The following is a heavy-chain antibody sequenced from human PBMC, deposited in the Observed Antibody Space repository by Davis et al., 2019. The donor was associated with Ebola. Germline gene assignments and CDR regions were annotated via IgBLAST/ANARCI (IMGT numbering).Heavy chain of an antibody. D-gene: IGHD3-3*01. CDR1: GITFSGSA. V-gene: IGHV3-73*01. J-gene: IGHJ4*02. CDR3: SRHSPFRFLDY. Sequence: PGGSLRLSCAASGITFSGSAVHWVPQASGKGLEWVGRITCKVNSFATEFAASVKGRFTISRDDSKNTAYLQMNSLKTEDTAVYYCSRHSPFRFLDYWGQGTLVTVSS. CDR2: ITCKVNSFAT.